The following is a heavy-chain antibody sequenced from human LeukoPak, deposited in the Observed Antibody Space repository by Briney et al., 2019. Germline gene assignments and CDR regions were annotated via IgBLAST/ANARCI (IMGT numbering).Heavy chain of an antibody. J-gene: IGHJ4*02. V-gene: IGHV4-30-2*01. CDR3: AGSRFLEWLFDY. CDR2: IYHSGST. Sequence: KPSQTLSLTCAVSGGSISSGGYSWSWIRQPPGKGLEWIGYIYHSGSTYYNPSLKSRVTISVDRSKDQFSLELSSVTAADTAVYYCAGSRFLEWLFDYWGQGTLVTVSS. CDR1: GGSISSGGYS. D-gene: IGHD3-3*01.